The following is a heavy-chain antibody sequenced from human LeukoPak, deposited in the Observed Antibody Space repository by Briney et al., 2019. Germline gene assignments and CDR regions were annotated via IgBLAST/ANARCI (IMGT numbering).Heavy chain of an antibody. J-gene: IGHJ4*02. V-gene: IGHV4-59*01. CDR3: ARGYYGSGVN. D-gene: IGHD3-10*01. Sequence: SETLSPTCTVSGGSISSYYWSWIRQPPGKGLEWIGYIYYSGSTNYNPSLKSRVTISVDTSKNQFSLKLSSVTAADMAVYYCARGYYGSGVNWGQGTLVTVSS. CDR1: GGSISSYY. CDR2: IYYSGST.